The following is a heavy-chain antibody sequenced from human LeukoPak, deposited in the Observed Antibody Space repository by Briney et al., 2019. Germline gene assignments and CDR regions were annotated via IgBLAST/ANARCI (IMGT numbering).Heavy chain of an antibody. CDR1: GGSISSSNYY. D-gene: IGHD1-7*01. CDR2: IYYTEST. V-gene: IGHV4-39*07. Sequence: PSETLSLTCTVSGGSISSSNYYWGWIRQPPGKGLEWIGTIYYTESTYYSPSLKSRVTISVDTSKNQFSLKLSSVTAADTAVYYCARDRNYGDTFHIWGQGTMVTVSS. J-gene: IGHJ3*02. CDR3: ARDRNYGDTFHI.